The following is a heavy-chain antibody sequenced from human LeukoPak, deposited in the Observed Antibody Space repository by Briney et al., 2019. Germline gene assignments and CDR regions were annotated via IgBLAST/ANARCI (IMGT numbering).Heavy chain of an antibody. CDR1: GFTVSSNY. CDR2: IYSGGGT. Sequence: GGSLRLSCAASGFTVSSNYMSWVRQAPGKGLEWVSVIYSGGGTYYADSVKGRFTISRDNSKNTLYLQMNSLRAEDTAVYYCARESTSWYFDLWGRGTLVTVSS. D-gene: IGHD2-2*01. V-gene: IGHV3-53*01. CDR3: ARESTSWYFDL. J-gene: IGHJ2*01.